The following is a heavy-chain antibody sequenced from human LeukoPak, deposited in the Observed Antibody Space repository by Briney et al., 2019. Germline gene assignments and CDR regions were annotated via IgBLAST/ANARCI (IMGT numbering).Heavy chain of an antibody. Sequence: PSETPSLTCTVSGGSISSYYWSWIRQPPGKGLEWIGYIYYSGSTNYNPSLKSRVTISVDTSKNQFSLKLSSVTAADTAVYYCAREGSYGIDYWGQGTLVTVSS. CDR1: GGSISSYY. V-gene: IGHV4-59*01. D-gene: IGHD5-18*01. CDR2: IYYSGST. J-gene: IGHJ4*02. CDR3: AREGSYGIDY.